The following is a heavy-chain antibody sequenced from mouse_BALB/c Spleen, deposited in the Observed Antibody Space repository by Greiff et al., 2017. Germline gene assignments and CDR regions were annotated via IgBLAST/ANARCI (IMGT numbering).Heavy chain of an antibody. J-gene: IGHJ3*01. Sequence: EVQVVESGGGLVKPGGSLKLSCAASGFAFSSYDMSWVRQTPEKRLEWVAYISSGGGSTYYPDTVKGRFTISRDNAKNTLYLQMSSLKSEDTAMYYCARREVPQYWGQGTLVTVSA. V-gene: IGHV5-12-1*01. CDR3: ARREVPQY. CDR2: ISSGGGST. D-gene: IGHD2-14*01. CDR1: GFAFSSYD.